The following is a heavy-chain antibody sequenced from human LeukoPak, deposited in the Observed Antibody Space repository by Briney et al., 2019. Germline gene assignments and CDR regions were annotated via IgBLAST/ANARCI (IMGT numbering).Heavy chain of an antibody. CDR3: AREGRWEPKYAFDI. J-gene: IGHJ3*02. Sequence: PSETLSLTCTVSGGSISSYYWSWIRQPAGKGLEWIGRIYTSGSTNYNPSLKSRVTMSVDTSKNQFSLKLSSVTAADTAVYYCAREGRWEPKYAFDIWGQGTMVTVSS. V-gene: IGHV4-4*07. D-gene: IGHD1-26*01. CDR2: IYTSGST. CDR1: GGSISSYY.